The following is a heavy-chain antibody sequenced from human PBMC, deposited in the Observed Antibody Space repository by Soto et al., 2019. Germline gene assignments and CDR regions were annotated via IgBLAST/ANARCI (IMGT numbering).Heavy chain of an antibody. CDR1: GYTFTGYY. D-gene: IGHD1-26*01. CDR2: INPNSGGT. Sequence: QVQLVQSGAEVKKPGASVKVSCKASGYTFTGYYMHWVRQAPGQGLEWMGWINPNSGGTNYAQKFQGWVTMTRDTSISTAYMELSRLRSDDTAVYYCARVRVVGASKYYFDYWGQGTLVTVSS. V-gene: IGHV1-2*04. J-gene: IGHJ4*02. CDR3: ARVRVVGASKYYFDY.